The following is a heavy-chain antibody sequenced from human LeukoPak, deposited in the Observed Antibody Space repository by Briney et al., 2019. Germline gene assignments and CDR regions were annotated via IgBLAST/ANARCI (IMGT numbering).Heavy chain of an antibody. Sequence: ASVKVSCKASGYTFTGYYMHWVRQAPGRGLEWMGWINPNSGGTNYAQKFQGRVTMTRDTSISTAYMELSRLRSDDTAVYYCARNYYYGSGSYYPYDYWGQGTLVTVSS. CDR2: INPNSGGT. V-gene: IGHV1-2*02. J-gene: IGHJ4*02. D-gene: IGHD3-10*01. CDR3: ARNYYYGSGSYYPYDY. CDR1: GYTFTGYY.